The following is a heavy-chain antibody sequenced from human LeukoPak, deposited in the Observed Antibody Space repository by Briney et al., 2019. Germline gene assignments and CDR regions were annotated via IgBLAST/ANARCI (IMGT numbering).Heavy chain of an antibody. D-gene: IGHD3-3*01. CDR1: GFTFTAYW. Sequence: ASVKVSCKASGFTFTAYWMHWVRQAPGQGLEWMGIINPSGGSTSYAQKFQGRVTMTRDTSTSTVYMELSSLRSEDTAVYYCARPSYDFWSGQLGYWGRAPWSPSPQ. J-gene: IGHJ1*01. CDR2: INPSGGST. V-gene: IGHV1-46*01. CDR3: ARPSYDFWSGQLGY.